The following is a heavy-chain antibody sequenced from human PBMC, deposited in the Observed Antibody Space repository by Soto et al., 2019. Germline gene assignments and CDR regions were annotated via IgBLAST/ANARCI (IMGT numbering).Heavy chain of an antibody. J-gene: IGHJ4*02. CDR2: INHSGST. D-gene: IGHD6-19*01. CDR3: ARSRAVAGTKYFDY. CDR1: GGSFSGYY. V-gene: IGHV4-34*01. Sequence: PSETLSLTCAVYGGSFSGYYWSWIRQPPGKGLEWIGEINHSGSTNYNPSLKSRVTISVDTSKNQFSLKLSSVTAADTAVYYCARSRAVAGTKYFDYWGQGTLVTVS.